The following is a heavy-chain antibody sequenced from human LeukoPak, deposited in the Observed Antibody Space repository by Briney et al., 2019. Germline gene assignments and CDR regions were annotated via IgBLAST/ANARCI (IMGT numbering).Heavy chain of an antibody. V-gene: IGHV3-33*01. CDR2: IWYDGSNK. CDR1: GFTFSSYG. J-gene: IGHJ6*02. D-gene: IGHD6-13*01. Sequence: GGSLRLSCAASGFTFSSYGMHWVRQAPGKGLEWVAVIWYDGSNKYYADSVKGRFTISRDNSKNTLYLQMNSLRAEDTAVYYCARDLIAAAGTYYYYGMDVWGQGTTVTVSS. CDR3: ARDLIAAAGTYYYYGMDV.